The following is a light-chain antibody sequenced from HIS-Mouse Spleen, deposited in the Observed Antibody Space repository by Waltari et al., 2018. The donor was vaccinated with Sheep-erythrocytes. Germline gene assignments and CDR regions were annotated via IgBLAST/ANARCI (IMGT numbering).Light chain of an antibody. Sequence: SYQLTQPPSLSVYPGQTASIPCSGANLGDKYACWDQQKTGQSPVLVIYQDSKRPSGIPERFSGSNSGNTATLTISGTQAMDEADYYCQAWDSSTYVFGTGTKVTVL. CDR3: QAWDSSTYV. CDR2: QDS. V-gene: IGLV3-1*01. J-gene: IGLJ1*01. CDR1: NLGDKY.